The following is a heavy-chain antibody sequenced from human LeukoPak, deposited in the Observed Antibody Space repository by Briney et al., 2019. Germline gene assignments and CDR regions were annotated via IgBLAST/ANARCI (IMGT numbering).Heavy chain of an antibody. J-gene: IGHJ4*02. D-gene: IGHD4-17*01. CDR3: ARSRTVKAPIGY. CDR1: GGSISSSSYY. Sequence: PSETLSLTCTVSGGSISSSSYYWGWIRQPPGKGLEWIGSIYYSGSTYYNPSLKSRVTISVDTSKNQFSLKLSSVTAADTAVYYCARSRTVKAPIGYWGQGTLVTVSS. CDR2: IYYSGST. V-gene: IGHV4-39*01.